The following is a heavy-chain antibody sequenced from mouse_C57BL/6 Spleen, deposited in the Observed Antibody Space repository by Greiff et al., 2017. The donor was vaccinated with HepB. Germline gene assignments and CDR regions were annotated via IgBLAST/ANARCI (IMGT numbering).Heavy chain of an antibody. CDR3: ARGLLHPHYAKDD. D-gene: IGHD2-3*01. Sequence: QVQLQQPGTELVKPGASVKLSCKASRYTFTSYWMHWVKQRPGQGLEWLGNINPSNGGTNYNEKFKSKATLTVDKSSSTAYMQLSSLTSEDSAVYFCARGLLHPHYAKDDWGQLTSVTVYS. J-gene: IGHJ4*01. CDR2: INPSNGGT. V-gene: IGHV1-53*01. CDR1: RYTFTSYW.